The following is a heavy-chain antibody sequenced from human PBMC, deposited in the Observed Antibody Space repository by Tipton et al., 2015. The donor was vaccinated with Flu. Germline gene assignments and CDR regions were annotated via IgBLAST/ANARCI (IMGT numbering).Heavy chain of an antibody. CDR2: INHSGST. CDR1: GGSFSGYY. V-gene: IGHV4-34*01. Sequence: TLSLTCAVYGGSFSGYYWSWIRQPPGKGLEWIGEINHSGSTNYNPSLKSRVTISVDTSKNRFSLKLNSVSAADTAVYYCARDYGDLNWFDSWGQGKVVTVSS. D-gene: IGHD3-16*01. CDR3: ARDYGDLNWFDS. J-gene: IGHJ5*01.